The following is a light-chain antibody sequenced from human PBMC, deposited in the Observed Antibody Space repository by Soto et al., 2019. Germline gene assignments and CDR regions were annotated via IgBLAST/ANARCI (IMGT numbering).Light chain of an antibody. CDR2: AAS. J-gene: IGKJ4*01. V-gene: IGKV1-9*01. CDR1: QGISSY. Sequence: DIQMTQSPSTLSASVGDRVTITCRASQGISSYLAWYQQKPGKAPKLLIYAASTLQSGVPSRFSGSGSGTDFTLTISRLEPEDFAVYYCRQYGRSLGFAFGGGTKVDIK. CDR3: RQYGRSLGFA.